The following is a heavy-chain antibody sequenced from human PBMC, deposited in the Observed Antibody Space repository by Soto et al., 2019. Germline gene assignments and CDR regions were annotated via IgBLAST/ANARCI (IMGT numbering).Heavy chain of an antibody. V-gene: IGHV4-59*01. CDR2: IHYSGST. CDR1: GGSISSYY. Sequence: SETLSVTCTVSGGSISSYYWSWIRQPPGKGLEWIGYIHYSGSTNYNPSLKSRVTISVDTSKNQFSLKLNSVTAADTAVYYCARVGPFWSGYYGRYYGMDIWGQGTTVTVSS. J-gene: IGHJ6*02. D-gene: IGHD3-3*01. CDR3: ARVGPFWSGYYGRYYGMDI.